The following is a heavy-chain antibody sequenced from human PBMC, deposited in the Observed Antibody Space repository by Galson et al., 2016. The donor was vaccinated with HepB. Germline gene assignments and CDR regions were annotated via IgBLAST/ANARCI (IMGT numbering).Heavy chain of an antibody. Sequence: LSLTCTVSGGSISSGGYYWSWIRQHPGKGLEWIGYIYYSGSSYYNPSLKSRLTISVDTSKNQFSLKLSSVTAADTAVYYCARGGSGYWEPYYYYMDVWGQGTLVTVSS. CDR1: GGSISSGGYY. D-gene: IGHD3-22*01. J-gene: IGHJ6*03. V-gene: IGHV4-31*03. CDR3: ARGGSGYWEPYYYYMDV. CDR2: IYYSGSS.